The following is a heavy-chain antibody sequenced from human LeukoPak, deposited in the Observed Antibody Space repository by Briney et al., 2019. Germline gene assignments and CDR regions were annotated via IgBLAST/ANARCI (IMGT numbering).Heavy chain of an antibody. CDR3: AREGGFYRPLDY. Sequence: SETLSLTCGVSGGSFSSTNWWTWIRPPPGKGLEWIGEVHLDGRTNFNPSLKSRLTMSVDLSENHVSLKLTSVTAADTAVYYCAREGGFYRPLDYSGQGTLVTVSS. D-gene: IGHD6-25*01. J-gene: IGHJ4*02. V-gene: IGHV4-4*02. CDR1: GGSFSSTNW. CDR2: VHLDGRT.